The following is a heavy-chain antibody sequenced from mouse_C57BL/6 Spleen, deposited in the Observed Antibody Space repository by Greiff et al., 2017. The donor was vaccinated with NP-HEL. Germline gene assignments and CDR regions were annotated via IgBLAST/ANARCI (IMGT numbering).Heavy chain of an antibody. Sequence: VQLQQSGAELVKPGASVKMSCKASGYTFTSYWITWVKQRPGQGLEWIGDIYPGSGSTNYNEKFKSKATLTVDTSSSTAYMQLSSLTSEDSAVYYCARDGYDYDRAWFAYWGQGTLVTVSA. D-gene: IGHD2-4*01. CDR2: IYPGSGST. CDR1: GYTFTSYW. V-gene: IGHV1-55*01. J-gene: IGHJ3*01. CDR3: ARDGYDYDRAWFAY.